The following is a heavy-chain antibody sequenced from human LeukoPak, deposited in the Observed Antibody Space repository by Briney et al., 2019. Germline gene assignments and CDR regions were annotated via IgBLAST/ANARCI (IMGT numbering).Heavy chain of an antibody. CDR1: GYTFSGYY. Sequence: ASVKVSCKASGYTFSGYYIHWVRQAPGQGLEWMGWINPNSGDTNYAQKFQGRVTMTRDTSISTAYMELSRLRSDDTAVYYCARRGQSGDSSGLDYWGQGTLVTVSS. J-gene: IGHJ4*02. CDR3: ARRGQSGDSSGLDY. D-gene: IGHD6-19*01. CDR2: INPNSGDT. V-gene: IGHV1-2*02.